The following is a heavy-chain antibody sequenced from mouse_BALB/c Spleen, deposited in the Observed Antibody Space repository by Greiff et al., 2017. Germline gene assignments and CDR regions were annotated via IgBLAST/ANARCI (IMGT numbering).Heavy chain of an antibody. CDR2: IYPYNGGT. J-gene: IGHJ2*01. Sequence: VQLQQSGPELVKPGASVKISCKASGYTFTDYNMHWVKQSHGKSLEWIGYIYPYNGGTSYNQKFKGKATLTVDKSSSTAYMELRSLTSEDSAVYYCARDDYENYFDYWGQGTTLTVSS. V-gene: IGHV1S29*02. D-gene: IGHD2-4*01. CDR3: ARDDYENYFDY. CDR1: GYTFTDYN.